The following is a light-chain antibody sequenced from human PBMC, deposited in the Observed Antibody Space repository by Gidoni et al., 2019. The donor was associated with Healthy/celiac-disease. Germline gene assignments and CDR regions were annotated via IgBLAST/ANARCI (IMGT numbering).Light chain of an antibody. Sequence: DTQMPQPPSSLSASVGDRVTITCRASQSISSYLNWYQQKPGKAPKLLIYAASSLQSGVPSRFSGSGSGIDFTLTISSLQPEDFATYYCQQSYSTPWTFGQGTKVEIK. J-gene: IGKJ1*01. V-gene: IGKV1-39*01. CDR2: AAS. CDR1: QSISSY. CDR3: QQSYSTPWT.